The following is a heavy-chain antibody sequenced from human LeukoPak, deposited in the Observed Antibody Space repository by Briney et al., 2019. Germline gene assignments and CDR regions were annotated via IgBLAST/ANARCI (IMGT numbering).Heavy chain of an antibody. V-gene: IGHV4-39*01. J-gene: IGHJ3*02. D-gene: IGHD2-2*01. CDR1: GGSISSSSYY. CDR2: VYYSGST. CDR3: ARLSCSSTSCFHTFDI. Sequence: PSGTLSLTCTVSGGSISSSSYYWGWIRQPPGKGLEWIGSVYYSGSTYYNPSLKSRVTISVDTSKNQSSLKLSSVTAADTAVYYCARLSCSSTSCFHTFDIWGQGTMVTVSS.